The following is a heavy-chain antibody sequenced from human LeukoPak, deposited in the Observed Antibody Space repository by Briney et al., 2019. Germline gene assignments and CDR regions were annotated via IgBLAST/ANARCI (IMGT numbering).Heavy chain of an antibody. J-gene: IGHJ6*03. CDR3: ARVVGLTGYSSNWYSGYYYYMDV. D-gene: IGHD6-13*01. CDR1: GGTFSSYA. CDR2: IIPIFGTT. Sequence: ASVKVSCKTSGGTFSSYAITWVRQTPGQGLKWMGGIIPIFGTTNYAQKFQDRVTITADKSTSTAYMKLSSLRSEDTAVYYCARVVGLTGYSSNWYSGYYYYMDVWGKGTTVTVSS. V-gene: IGHV1-69*06.